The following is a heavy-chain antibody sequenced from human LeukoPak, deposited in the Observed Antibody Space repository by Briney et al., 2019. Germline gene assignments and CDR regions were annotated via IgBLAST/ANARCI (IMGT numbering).Heavy chain of an antibody. Sequence: GGSLRLSSAASRFTFSSYSMNCVRHAPGKGLEWVSYISSSRSTIYYADSVKGRFTISRDNAKNSLYLQMNSLRAEDTAVYYCAREYCSSTSCLYVYWGQGTLVTVSS. V-gene: IGHV3-48*01. D-gene: IGHD2-2*01. CDR3: AREYCSSTSCLYVY. CDR1: RFTFSSYS. J-gene: IGHJ4*02. CDR2: ISSSRSTI.